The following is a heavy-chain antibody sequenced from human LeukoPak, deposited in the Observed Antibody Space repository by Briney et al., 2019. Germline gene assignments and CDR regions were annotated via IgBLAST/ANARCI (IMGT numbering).Heavy chain of an antibody. D-gene: IGHD3-10*01. CDR1: GGSISSSSYY. V-gene: IGHV4-39*01. Sequence: PSETLSLTCTVSGGSISSSSYYWGWIRQPPGKGLEWIGSIYYSGSTYYNPSLKSRVTISVDTSKNQFSLKLSSVTAADTAVYYCARYRPYYYGSGRDKSAFDIWGQGTMVTVSS. J-gene: IGHJ3*02. CDR3: ARYRPYYYGSGRDKSAFDI. CDR2: IYYSGST.